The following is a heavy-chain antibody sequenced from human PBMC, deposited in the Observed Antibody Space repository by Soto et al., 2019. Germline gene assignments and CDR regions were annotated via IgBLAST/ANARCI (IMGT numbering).Heavy chain of an antibody. CDR1: GFTFSNYG. D-gene: IGHD5-12*01. CDR2: ISSSSSYI. J-gene: IGHJ4*02. V-gene: IGHV3-21*01. Sequence: GGSLRLSCAASGFTFSNYGMNWVRQAPGKGLEWVSSISSSSSYIYYEDSVKGRFTISRDNAKNSLYLQMNSLRAEDTAVYYCARDAELDGYLGWGQGTLVTVSS. CDR3: ARDAELDGYLG.